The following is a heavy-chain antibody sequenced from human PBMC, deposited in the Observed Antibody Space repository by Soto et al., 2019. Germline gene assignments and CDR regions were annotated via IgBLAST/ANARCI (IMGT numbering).Heavy chain of an antibody. CDR1: GGTFSSYA. J-gene: IGHJ6*02. V-gene: IGHV1-69*13. Sequence: ASVKVSCKASGGTFSSYAISWVRQAPGQGLEWMGGIIPIFGTANYAQKFQGRVTITADESTSTAYMELSSLRSEDTAVYYCARYYGGNSPGKYYYYYYGMDVWGQGTTVTVSS. CDR3: ARYYGGNSPGKYYYYYYGMDV. D-gene: IGHD4-17*01. CDR2: IIPIFGTA.